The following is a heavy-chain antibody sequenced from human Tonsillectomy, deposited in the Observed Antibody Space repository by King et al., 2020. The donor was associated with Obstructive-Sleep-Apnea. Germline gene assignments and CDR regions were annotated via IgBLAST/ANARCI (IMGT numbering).Heavy chain of an antibody. V-gene: IGHV4-59*01. CDR2: IYYSGSS. CDR1: GGSIGTYY. Sequence: VQLQESGPGLVKPSETLSLTCTVSGGSIGTYYWSWIRQPPGKGLEWIGYIYYSGSSNYNPSLKRRVTITLDTSKNPFSLMLSSVTAADTAVYYCARAPYGSGIIDWFDPWGQGTLVTVSS. J-gene: IGHJ5*02. CDR3: ARAPYGSGIIDWFDP. D-gene: IGHD3-10*01.